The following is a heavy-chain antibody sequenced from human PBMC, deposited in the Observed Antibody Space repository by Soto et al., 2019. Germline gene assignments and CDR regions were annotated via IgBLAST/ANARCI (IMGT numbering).Heavy chain of an antibody. J-gene: IGHJ4*02. V-gene: IGHV3-30*18. Sequence: QVQLVESGGGVVQPGRSLRLSCAASGFTFSSYGMHWVRQAPGKGLEWVAVISYDGSNKYYADSVKGRFTISRDNSKNTLYLQMNSLRAEDTAVYYCAKGAYSGSYLDDWGQGTLVTVSS. CDR1: GFTFSSYG. CDR2: ISYDGSNK. D-gene: IGHD1-26*01. CDR3: AKGAYSGSYLDD.